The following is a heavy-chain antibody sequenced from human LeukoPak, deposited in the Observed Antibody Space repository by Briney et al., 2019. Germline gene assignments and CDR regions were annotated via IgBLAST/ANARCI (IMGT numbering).Heavy chain of an antibody. CDR1: GFTFSSYR. V-gene: IGHV3-21*01. CDR3: AELGITMIGGV. J-gene: IGHJ6*04. CDR2: ISCSSSYI. Sequence: PGGSLRLSCAASGFTFSSYRMNWVRQAPGKGLEWVSSISCSSSYIYYADSVKGRFTISRDNAKNSLYLQMNSLRAEDTAVYYCAELGITMIGGVWGKGTTVTISS. D-gene: IGHD3-10*02.